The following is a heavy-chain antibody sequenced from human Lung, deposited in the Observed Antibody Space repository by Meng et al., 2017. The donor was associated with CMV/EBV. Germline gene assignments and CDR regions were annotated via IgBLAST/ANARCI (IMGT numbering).Heavy chain of an antibody. V-gene: IGHV3-30*02. J-gene: IGHJ4*02. CDR3: ARDLILFGGANAYFDS. D-gene: IGHD3-16*01. Sequence: GGSLRLXCAASGFSFDNHGMHWVRQTPGKGLEWVSFIRHDGTTKFYGDSVKGRFTISRDNSKNTVYLQMNRLRPEETAVYYCARDLILFGGANAYFDSWGQGTLVTVSS. CDR1: GFSFDNHG. CDR2: IRHDGTTK.